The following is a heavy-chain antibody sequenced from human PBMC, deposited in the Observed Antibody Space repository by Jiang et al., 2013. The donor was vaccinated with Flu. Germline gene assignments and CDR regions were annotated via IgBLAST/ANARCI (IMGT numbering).Heavy chain of an antibody. CDR2: IYYSGST. Sequence: GSGLVKPSETLSLTCTVSGGSISSSSFYWVWIRQPPGKGLEWIGSIYYSGSTYYNPSLKSRVTISVDTSKKXFSLNLNSVDRRGHGPWYYCARDWGSYYYGSGSYHQALMLDYWGQG. CDR3: ARDWGSYYYGSGSYHQALMLDY. V-gene: IGHV4-39*07. J-gene: IGHJ4*02. CDR1: GGSISSSSFY. D-gene: IGHD3-10*01.